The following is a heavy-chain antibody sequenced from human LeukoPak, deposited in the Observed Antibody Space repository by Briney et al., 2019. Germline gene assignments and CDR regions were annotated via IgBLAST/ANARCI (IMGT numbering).Heavy chain of an antibody. CDR1: GFTFSDYY. CDR2: ISSSGSTI. D-gene: IGHD3-22*01. V-gene: IGHV3-11*04. CDR3: AREPSGTGYYDSSGYYPSLYFQH. J-gene: IGHJ1*01. Sequence: GGSLRLSCAASGFTFSDYYMSWIRQAPGTGLEWASYISSSGSTIYYADSVKGRFTISRDNAKNSLYLRMNSLRAEDTAVYYCAREPSGTGYYDSSGYYPSLYFQHWGQGTLVTVSS.